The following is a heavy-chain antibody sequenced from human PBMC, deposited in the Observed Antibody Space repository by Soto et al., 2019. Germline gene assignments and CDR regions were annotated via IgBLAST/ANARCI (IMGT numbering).Heavy chain of an antibody. CDR2: ISTTSTYI. J-gene: IGHJ6*02. CDR1: GFTFSGDS. Sequence: PGGSLRLSCAASGFTFSGDSMNWVRQAPGKGLEWVASISTTSTYIYYADSVKGRFTISRDNAKNSLHLQMNSLRAEDTAVYYCVRDYVMDVWGQGTTVTAP. CDR3: VRDYVMDV. D-gene: IGHD3-10*02. V-gene: IGHV3-21*01.